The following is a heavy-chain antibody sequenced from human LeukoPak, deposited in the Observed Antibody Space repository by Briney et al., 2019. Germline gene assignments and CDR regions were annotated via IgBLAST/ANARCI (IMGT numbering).Heavy chain of an antibody. CDR2: INHSGDT. CDR3: ARRGRGYSYGRPFDY. V-gene: IGHV4-34*01. D-gene: IGHD5-18*01. Sequence: SETLSLTCVVSGGSLSGYYWSWIRQPPGKGLEWIGEINHSGDTNYNPSLKGRVTILVDTSRNQFSLKLTSVTAADTAVYHCARRGRGYSYGRPFDYWGLGTLVTVSS. CDR1: GGSLSGYY. J-gene: IGHJ4*02.